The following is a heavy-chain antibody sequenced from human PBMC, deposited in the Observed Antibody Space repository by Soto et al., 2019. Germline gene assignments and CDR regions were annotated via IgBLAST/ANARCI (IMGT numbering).Heavy chain of an antibody. V-gene: IGHV1-18*04. CDR1: GYTFTSYG. Sequence: GASVKVSCKASGYTFTSYGISWVRQAPGQGLEWMGWISAYNGNTNYAQKLQGRVTMTTDTSTSTAYMELRSLRSDDTAVYYCAKAGIAAAGVYGWFDPWGQGTLVTVSS. D-gene: IGHD6-13*01. CDR3: AKAGIAAAGVYGWFDP. CDR2: ISAYNGNT. J-gene: IGHJ5*02.